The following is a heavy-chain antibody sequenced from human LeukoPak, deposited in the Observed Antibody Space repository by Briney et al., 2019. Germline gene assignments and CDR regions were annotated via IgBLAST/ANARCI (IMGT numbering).Heavy chain of an antibody. V-gene: IGHV4-59*01. Sequence: SETLSLTCTGSGGSISSYYWSWIRQPPGKGLEWIGYIYYSGSTNYNPSLKSRVTISVDTSKNQFSLKLSSVTAADTAVYYCATSRLAAAGRIDYWGQGTLVTVSS. D-gene: IGHD6-13*01. CDR1: GGSISSYY. CDR2: IYYSGST. CDR3: ATSRLAAAGRIDY. J-gene: IGHJ4*02.